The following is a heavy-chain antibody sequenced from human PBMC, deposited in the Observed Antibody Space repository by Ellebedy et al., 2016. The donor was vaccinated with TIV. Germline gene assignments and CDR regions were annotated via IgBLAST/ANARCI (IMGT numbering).Heavy chain of an antibody. D-gene: IGHD3-16*01. J-gene: IGHJ4*02. CDR3: ARNPHYGAIDY. CDR2: INPGRSEK. V-gene: IGHV3-7*03. Sequence: GESLKISCAASGFTFSSAWLPWVRQAPGKGLEWVPMINPGRSEKWYVDSVRGRFTIARDNAKDSVDLQMNSLRVEDTAVYFCARNPHYGAIDYWGQGTLVTVSS. CDR1: GFTFSSAW.